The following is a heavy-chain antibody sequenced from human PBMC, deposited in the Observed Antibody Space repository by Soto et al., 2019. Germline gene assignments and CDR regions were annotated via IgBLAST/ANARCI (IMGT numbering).Heavy chain of an antibody. CDR1: GGSLSSSSYY. Sequence: QLQLQESGPGLVKPSETLSLTCTVSGGSLSSSSYYWGWIRQPPGKGLEWIGSIYFGGGTSFNPSRKSRVTISVDTSKNQFSLKLNSVTAADTAVYYCARHGSSMATIGYFDHWGQGTLVTVSS. V-gene: IGHV4-39*01. D-gene: IGHD5-12*01. CDR3: ARHGSSMATIGYFDH. J-gene: IGHJ4*02. CDR2: IYFGGGT.